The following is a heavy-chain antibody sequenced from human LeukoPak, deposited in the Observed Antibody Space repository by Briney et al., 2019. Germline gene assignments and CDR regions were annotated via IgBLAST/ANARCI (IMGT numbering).Heavy chain of an antibody. CDR3: ARVVWFGELLHFDY. Sequence: QAGGSLRLSCAASGFTFSSYWMSWVRQAPGKGLEWVANIKQDGSEKYYVDSVKGRFTISRDNAKNSLYLQMNSLRAEDTAVYYCARVVWFGELLHFDYWGQGTLVTVPS. CDR1: GFTFSSYW. J-gene: IGHJ4*02. D-gene: IGHD3-10*01. CDR2: IKQDGSEK. V-gene: IGHV3-7*03.